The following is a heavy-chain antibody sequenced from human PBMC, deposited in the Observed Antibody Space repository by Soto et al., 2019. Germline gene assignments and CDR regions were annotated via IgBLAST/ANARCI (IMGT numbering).Heavy chain of an antibody. Sequence: ASVKVSCKASGYTFTTYYMHWVRQAPGQGLEWMGWISAYNGNTNYAQKLQGRVTMTTDTSTSTAYMELRSLRSDDTAVYYCARTLYYYGMDVWGQGTTVTVSS. V-gene: IGHV1-18*04. CDR2: ISAYNGNT. CDR3: ARTLYYYGMDV. CDR1: GYTFTTYY. J-gene: IGHJ6*02.